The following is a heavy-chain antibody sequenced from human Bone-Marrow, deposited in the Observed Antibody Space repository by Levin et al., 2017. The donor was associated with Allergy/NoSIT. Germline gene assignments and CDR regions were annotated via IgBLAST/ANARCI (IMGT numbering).Heavy chain of an antibody. Sequence: GGSLRLSCAASGFTFSSYEMNWVRQAPGKGLEWVSYISSSGSTIYYADSVKGRFTISRDNAKNSLYLQMNSLRAEDTAVYYCARVSAYGMDVWGQGTTVTVSS. J-gene: IGHJ6*02. CDR3: ARVSAYGMDV. CDR2: ISSSGSTI. CDR1: GFTFSSYE. V-gene: IGHV3-48*03.